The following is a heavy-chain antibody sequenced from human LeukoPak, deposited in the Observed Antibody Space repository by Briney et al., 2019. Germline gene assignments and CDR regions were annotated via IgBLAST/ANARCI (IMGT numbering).Heavy chain of an antibody. V-gene: IGHV3-21*01. CDR3: VADLGDYADF. CDR1: GFTFSSYS. J-gene: IGHJ4*02. CDR2: ISSSSSYI. Sequence: GGSLRLSCAASGFTFSSYSMNWVRQAPGKGLEWVSSISSSSSYIYYADSVKGRFTISRDNAKSTLYLQMNSLRVEDTAVYYCVADLGDYADFWGQGTLVTVSS.